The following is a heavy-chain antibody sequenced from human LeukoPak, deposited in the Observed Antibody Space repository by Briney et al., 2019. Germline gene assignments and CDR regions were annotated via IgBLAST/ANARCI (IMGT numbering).Heavy chain of an antibody. V-gene: IGHV3-73*01. J-gene: IGHJ4*02. CDR1: GFSFSDSP. CDR2: IRSKDQNSAT. Sequence: GGSLRLSCAASGFSFSDSPIHWVRQASGKGLEWVGRIRSKDQNSATAYAESVKGRFTISRDDSKNMAYLQMNSLRIEDTAVYYCARGDWNNEGYFDYWGQGTLVTVSS. D-gene: IGHD1/OR15-1a*01. CDR3: ARGDWNNEGYFDY.